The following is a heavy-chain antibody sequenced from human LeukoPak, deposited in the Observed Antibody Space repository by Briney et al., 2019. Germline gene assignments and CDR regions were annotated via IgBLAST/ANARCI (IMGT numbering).Heavy chain of an antibody. CDR1: GFTFSSYA. V-gene: IGHV3-23*01. CDR2: ISGSGGST. Sequence: GGSLRLSCAASGFTFSSYAMSWVRQAPGKGLEWVSAISGSGGSTYYADSVKGRFTISRDNSRNTVYLQMNSLRVEDTAVYYCAKTYSRESGYDFFFHYWGQGTRVTVSS. J-gene: IGHJ4*02. D-gene: IGHD5-12*01. CDR3: AKTYSRESGYDFFFHY.